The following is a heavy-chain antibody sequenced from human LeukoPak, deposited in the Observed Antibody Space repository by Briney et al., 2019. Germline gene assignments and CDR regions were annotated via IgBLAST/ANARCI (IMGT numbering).Heavy chain of an antibody. CDR3: ARDMASDDSSGYYPNWFDP. Sequence: GGSLRLSCAASGFTVSSNYMSWVRQAPGRGLEWVSVIYSGGSTYYADSVKGRFTISRDNSKNTLYLQMNSLRAEDTAVYYCARDMASDDSSGYYPNWFDPWGQGTLVIVSS. CDR1: GFTVSSNY. CDR2: IYSGGST. V-gene: IGHV3-53*01. J-gene: IGHJ5*02. D-gene: IGHD3-22*01.